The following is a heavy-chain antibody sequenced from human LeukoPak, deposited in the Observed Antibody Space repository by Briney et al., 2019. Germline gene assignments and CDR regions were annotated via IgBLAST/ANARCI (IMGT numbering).Heavy chain of an antibody. CDR1: GFTFSSYG. D-gene: IGHD5-12*01. J-gene: IGHJ6*03. CDR2: IRYDGSNK. CDR3: AKSQSGYYPRRTYYYYMDV. Sequence: GGSLRLSCAASGFTFSSYGMHWVRQAPGKGVEWVAFIRYDGSNKYYADSVKGRFTISRDNSKNTLYLQMNSLRAEDTAVYYCAKSQSGYYPRRTYYYYMDVWGKGTTVTVSS. V-gene: IGHV3-30*02.